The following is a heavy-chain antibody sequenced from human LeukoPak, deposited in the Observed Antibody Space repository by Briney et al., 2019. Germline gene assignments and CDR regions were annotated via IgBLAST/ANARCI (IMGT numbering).Heavy chain of an antibody. V-gene: IGHV3-33*01. J-gene: IGHJ6*02. Sequence: GESLKISCASSGFTFSTYGMNWVRQAPGKGLEWVAIIWYDGSDKYYAESVKGRFTISRDNSKNTLYLQVNSLRAEDTAVYYCARVGCTGGSCLAYNYYAMDVWGQGTTVTVSS. CDR2: IWYDGSDK. CDR3: ARVGCTGGSCLAYNYYAMDV. CDR1: GFTFSTYG. D-gene: IGHD2-15*01.